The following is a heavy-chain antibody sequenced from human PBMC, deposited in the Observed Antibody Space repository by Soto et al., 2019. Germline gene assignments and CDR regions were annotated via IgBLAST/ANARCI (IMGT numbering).Heavy chain of an antibody. J-gene: IGHJ5*02. D-gene: IGHD6-13*01. CDR2: IGSGSP. Sequence: EVQQLESGGGLVQPGGSLRLSCAASGFTFSGYAMSWVRQAPGKGLEWVSAIGSGSPFYADSVKGRFTISRDNANSMLYLQMNSLRADDTAVYFCAQDLGSSWYHYNSFAPGGQGTLVTVSS. V-gene: IGHV3-23*01. CDR3: AQDLGSSWYHYNSFAP. CDR1: GFTFSGYA.